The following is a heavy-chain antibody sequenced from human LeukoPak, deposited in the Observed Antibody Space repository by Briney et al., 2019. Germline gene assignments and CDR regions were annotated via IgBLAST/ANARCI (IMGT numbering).Heavy chain of an antibody. J-gene: IGHJ4*02. CDR2: INKDGSEE. D-gene: IGHD4-17*01. Sequence: GGSLRLSCAASGFTLNSYLMSWVRQAPGRGLEWVANINKDGSEENYLDSVKGRFTVSRDNAKNSLYLQMNSLRGEDTAVYYCAKRPTTSYFDYWGQGTLVTVSS. CDR3: AKRPTTSYFDY. V-gene: IGHV3-7*03. CDR1: GFTLNSYL.